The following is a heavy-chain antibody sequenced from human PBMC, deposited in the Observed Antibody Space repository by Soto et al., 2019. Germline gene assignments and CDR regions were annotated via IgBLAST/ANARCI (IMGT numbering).Heavy chain of an antibody. CDR2: IIPIFGTA. CDR1: GGTFSSYA. CDR3: ARDFPNYGSGSYWY. J-gene: IGHJ4*02. Sequence: QVQLVQSGAEVKKPGSSVKVSCKASGGTFSSYAISWVRQAPGQGLGWMGGIIPIFGTANYAQKFQGRVTITADESTSTAYMELSSLRSEDTAVYYCARDFPNYGSGSYWYWGQGTLVTVSS. V-gene: IGHV1-69*01. D-gene: IGHD3-10*01.